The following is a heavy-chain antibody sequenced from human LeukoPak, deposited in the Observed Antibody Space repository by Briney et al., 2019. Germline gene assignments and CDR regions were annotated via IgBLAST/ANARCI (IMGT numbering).Heavy chain of an antibody. Sequence: SGTLSLTCTVSGGSISSSSYYWGWLRQHPGKGLEWLGSIYYVGTSYYNPSFRSRVTISVDTSKSQFSLMLTSMTAADTAVYYCAAYYYGSGSSPGFFDPWGQGTLVTVSS. J-gene: IGHJ5*02. CDR2: IYYVGTS. CDR3: AAYYYGSGSSPGFFDP. CDR1: GGSISSSSYY. D-gene: IGHD3-10*01. V-gene: IGHV4-39*01.